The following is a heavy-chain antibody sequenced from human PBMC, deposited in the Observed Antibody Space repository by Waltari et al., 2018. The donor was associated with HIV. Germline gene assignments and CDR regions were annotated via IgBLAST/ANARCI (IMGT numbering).Heavy chain of an antibody. CDR3: ARGWMTTVTGWNY. D-gene: IGHD4-17*01. CDR1: GGTFTNYA. V-gene: IGHV1-69*01. Sequence: QVQLLQSGAEVKKPGSSVRVSCKASGGTFTNYAINWVRRAPGQGLEWSGGIVPLFGNPNYAGEFQGRITIAADVSTSTSYLELRSLRSEDTAVYYCARGWMTTVTGWNYWGQGTLLTVSS. CDR2: IVPLFGNP. J-gene: IGHJ4*02.